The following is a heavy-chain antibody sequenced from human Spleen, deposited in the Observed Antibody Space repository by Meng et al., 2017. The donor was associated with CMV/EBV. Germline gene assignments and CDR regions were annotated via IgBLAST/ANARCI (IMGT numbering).Heavy chain of an antibody. V-gene: IGHV4-61*01. J-gene: IGHJ4*02. CDR2: IYYSGST. CDR1: GGSVSSGSYY. Sequence: SETLSLTCTVSGGSVSSGSYYWSWIRQPPGKGLEWIGYIYYSGSTNYNPSLKSRVTISVDTSKNQFSLKLNSVTAADTAVYYCARVRSGTYVWSLGVDSWGQGTLVTVSS. CDR3: ARVRSGTYVWSLGVDS. D-gene: IGHD1-26*01.